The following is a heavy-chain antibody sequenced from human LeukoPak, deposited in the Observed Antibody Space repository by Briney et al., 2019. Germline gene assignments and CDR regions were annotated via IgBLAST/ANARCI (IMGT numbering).Heavy chain of an antibody. V-gene: IGHV3-23*01. Sequence: GGSLRLSCAASGFTFSSYTMIWVRQAPGKGLEWVSAVNSRGVTYYPGSVKGRFTTSRDNSKNTLYLQMNSLRVEDTAIYFRAKERQTGDYFTSDSWGQGTLVTVSS. CDR1: GFTFSSYT. D-gene: IGHD4-17*01. J-gene: IGHJ4*02. CDR2: VNSRGVT. CDR3: AKERQTGDYFTSDS.